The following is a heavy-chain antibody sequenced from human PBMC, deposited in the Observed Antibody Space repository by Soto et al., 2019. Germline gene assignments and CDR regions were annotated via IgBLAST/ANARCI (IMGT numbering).Heavy chain of an antibody. J-gene: IGHJ4*02. D-gene: IGHD3-10*01. V-gene: IGHV3-9*01. Sequence: EVQLVESGGGLVQPGRSLRLSCAASGFTFDDYAMHWVRQAPGKGLEWVSGISWNSGSIGYADSVKGRFTISRDNAKNSLYLQMNSLRAEDTALYYCAKDKVRLWFGELINSGFDYWGQGTLVTVSS. CDR2: ISWNSGSI. CDR1: GFTFDDYA. CDR3: AKDKVRLWFGELINSGFDY.